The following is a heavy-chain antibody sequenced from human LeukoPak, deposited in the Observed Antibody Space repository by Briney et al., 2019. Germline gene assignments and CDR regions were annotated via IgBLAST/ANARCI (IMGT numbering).Heavy chain of an antibody. CDR1: GGSFSGYY. V-gene: IGHV4-59*10. CDR2: IYTSGST. D-gene: IGHD3-10*01. CDR3: ARGLFTYYYGSGSSLWFDY. Sequence: SEALSLTCAVYGGSFSGYYWSWIRQPAGKGLEWIGRIYTSGSTNYNPSLKSRVTISVDTSKNQFSLKLSSVTAADTAVYYCARGLFTYYYGSGSSLWFDYWGQGTLVTVSS. J-gene: IGHJ4*02.